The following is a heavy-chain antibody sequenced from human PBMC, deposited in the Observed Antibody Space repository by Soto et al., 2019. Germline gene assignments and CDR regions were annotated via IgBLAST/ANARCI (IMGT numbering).Heavy chain of an antibody. J-gene: IGHJ4*02. V-gene: IGHV1-24*01. Sequence: QVQLVQSGAEVKKPGASVKVSCKVSGYTLTKLSMHWVRQAPGKGLEWMGGFDPEDGETIYAQKIQGRVTMTEDTTTDTAYMEPSSLRSEDTAVYYCATPRGAIIYYASGSYYRSLDYWGQGTLVTVSS. CDR1: GYTLTKLS. CDR3: ATPRGAIIYYASGSYYRSLDY. CDR2: FDPEDGET. D-gene: IGHD3-10*01.